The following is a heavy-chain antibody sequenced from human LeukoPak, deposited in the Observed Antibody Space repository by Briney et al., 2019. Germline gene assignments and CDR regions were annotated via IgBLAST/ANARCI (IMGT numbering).Heavy chain of an antibody. CDR2: ISASGGST. D-gene: IGHD3-3*01. J-gene: IGHJ4*01. V-gene: IGHV3-23*01. Sequence: PGGSLRLSCAASGFTFSKYAMGWVRQVPEKGLEWVSGISASGGSTYYGDSVKGRFTISRDNSKNTLHLQMNSLRADDTALYYCAKDFYDFWSGFDYWGQGTLVTVPS. CDR3: AKDFYDFWSGFDY. CDR1: GFTFSKYA.